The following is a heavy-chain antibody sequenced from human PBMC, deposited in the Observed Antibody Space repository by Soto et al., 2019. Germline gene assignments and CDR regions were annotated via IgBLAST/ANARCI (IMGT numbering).Heavy chain of an antibody. V-gene: IGHV1-69*01. CDR2: IIPIFGTA. D-gene: IGHD2-15*01. J-gene: IGHJ4*02. CDR3: ARTGGGLGYCSGGSCYRLDY. CDR1: GGTFSSYA. Sequence: QVQLVQSGAEVKEPGSSVKVSCKASGGTFSSYAISWVRQAPGQGLEWMGGIIPIFGTANYAQKFQGRVTITADESTSTAYMELSSLRSEDTAVYYCARTGGGLGYCSGGSCYRLDYWGQGTLVTVSS.